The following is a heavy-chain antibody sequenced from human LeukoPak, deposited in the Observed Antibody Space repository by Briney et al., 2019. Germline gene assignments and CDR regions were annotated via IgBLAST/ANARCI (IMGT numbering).Heavy chain of an antibody. D-gene: IGHD2-21*01. CDR2: IYYSGST. Sequence: SETLSLTCTVSGGSISSGDYYWSWIRLPPGKGLEWIGYIYYSGSTYYNPSLKSRVTISVDTSKNQFSLKLSSVTAADTAVYYCARGIFLALDYWGQGTLVTVSS. J-gene: IGHJ4*02. CDR1: GGSISSGDYY. CDR3: ARGIFLALDY. V-gene: IGHV4-30-4*01.